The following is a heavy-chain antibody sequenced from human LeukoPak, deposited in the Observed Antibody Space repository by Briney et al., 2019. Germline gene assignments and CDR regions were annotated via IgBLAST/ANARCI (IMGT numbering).Heavy chain of an antibody. Sequence: GGSLRLSCTASGFSFRSYEMNWVRQAPGKGLERLSYINDISSSIWYADSVKGRFTVSRDNARNSEYLQMNSLRVEDTAVYYCVRDRYDDRGCAFDYWGQGTLVTVSS. J-gene: IGHJ4*02. V-gene: IGHV3-48*03. CDR3: VRDRYDDRGCAFDY. CDR1: GFSFRSYE. D-gene: IGHD3-22*01. CDR2: INDISSSI.